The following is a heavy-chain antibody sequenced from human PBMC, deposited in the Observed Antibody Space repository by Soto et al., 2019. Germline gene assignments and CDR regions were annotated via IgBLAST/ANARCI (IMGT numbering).Heavy chain of an antibody. CDR1: GFSLSDYW. D-gene: IGHD5-18*01. J-gene: IGHJ4*02. CDR2: ITRDGSST. CDR3: ARGANGYYYFDY. V-gene: IGHV3-74*01. Sequence: EVQLVESGGGLVQPGGSLRLSCAASGFSLSDYWMHWVRQAPGEGLVWLSRITRDGSSTNYAASVKGRFTISRDNAKNTLYLQVNSLRGEDTAVYYCARGANGYYYFDYWGQGTLVTVSS.